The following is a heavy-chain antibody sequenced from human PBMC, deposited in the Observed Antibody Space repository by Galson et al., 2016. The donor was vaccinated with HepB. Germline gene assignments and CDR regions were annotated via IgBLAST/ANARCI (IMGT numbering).Heavy chain of an antibody. CDR3: ARAATALRSGWRTLAPRFYYNGMDV. Sequence: ISGDSVSNKNVAWNWIRQSPSRGLEWLGGTYSKSKWHYDYADSVKSRITINPDTSKNQFSLQLSSVTPEDTAVYYCARAATALRSGWRTLAPRFYYNGMDVWGQGTTVTVSS. D-gene: IGHD6-19*01. CDR2: TYSKSKWHY. J-gene: IGHJ6*02. V-gene: IGHV6-1*01. CDR1: GDSVSNKNVA.